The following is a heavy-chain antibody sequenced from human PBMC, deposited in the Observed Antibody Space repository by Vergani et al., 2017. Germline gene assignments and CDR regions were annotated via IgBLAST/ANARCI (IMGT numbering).Heavy chain of an antibody. CDR1: GFTVSSNY. Sequence: EVQLVESGGGLIQPGGSLRLSCAASGFTVSSNYMSWVRQAPGKGLEWVSVIYSGGSTYYADSVKGRFTISRDNSKNTLYLQMNSLRAEDTAVYYCAKVRGTDYDFWSGPDNWFDPWGQGTLVTVSS. V-gene: IGHV3-53*01. J-gene: IGHJ5*02. D-gene: IGHD3-3*01. CDR2: IYSGGST. CDR3: AKVRGTDYDFWSGPDNWFDP.